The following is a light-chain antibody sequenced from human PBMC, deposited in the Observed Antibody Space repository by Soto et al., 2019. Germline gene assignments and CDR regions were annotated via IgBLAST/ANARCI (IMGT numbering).Light chain of an antibody. CDR3: QQYNSYNT. V-gene: IGKV1-5*03. CDR1: QSISSW. CDR2: KAS. Sequence: DIQMTQSPSTLSASVGDRVTITCRASQSISSWLAWYQQKPGKAPKLLIYKASSLESGVPSRFSGSGSGTEFTLTISSLQPDEFATYYCQQYNSYNTLGQGTKLEIK. J-gene: IGKJ2*01.